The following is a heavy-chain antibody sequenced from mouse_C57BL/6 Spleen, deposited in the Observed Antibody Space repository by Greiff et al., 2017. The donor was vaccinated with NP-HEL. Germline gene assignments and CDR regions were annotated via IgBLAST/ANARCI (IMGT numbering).Heavy chain of an antibody. CDR1: GFSLTSYA. J-gene: IGHJ4*01. CDR2: IWTGGGT. D-gene: IGHD1-1*01. Sequence: VQLQQSGPGLVAPSQSLSITCTVSGFSLTSYAISWVRQPPGKGLEWLGVIWTGGGTNYNSALKSRLSISKDNSKSQVFLKMNSLQTDDTARYYCARIKYYGSSYAMDYWGQGTSVTVSS. CDR3: ARIKYYGSSYAMDY. V-gene: IGHV2-9-1*01.